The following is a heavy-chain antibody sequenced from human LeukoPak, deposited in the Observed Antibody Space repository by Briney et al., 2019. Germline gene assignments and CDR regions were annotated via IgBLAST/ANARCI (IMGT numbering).Heavy chain of an antibody. D-gene: IGHD3-10*01. J-gene: IGHJ6*03. CDR3: VKVGYGSGSFDYYMDV. CDR1: GFTFSSYG. V-gene: IGHV3-30*02. CDR2: IRYDGSNK. Sequence: GGSLRLSFAASGFTFSSYGMHWVRQAPGKGLEWVAFIRYDGSNKYYADSVKGRFTISRDNSKNTLYLQMNSLRAEDTAVYYCVKVGYGSGSFDYYMDVWGKGTTVTISS.